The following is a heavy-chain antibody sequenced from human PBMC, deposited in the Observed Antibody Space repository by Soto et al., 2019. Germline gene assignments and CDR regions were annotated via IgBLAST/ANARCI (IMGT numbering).Heavy chain of an antibody. Sequence: QVQLQESGPGLVKPSQTLSLTCTVSGGSISSGDSYWTWIRQPPGKGLEWIGYIYYTGSTHYNPSLESRASISVDASKNQFSLKLTSVTAADTALYYCARAPFGLLVRDGMDVWGQGTTVTVSS. CDR1: GGSISSGDSY. V-gene: IGHV4-30-4*01. CDR3: ARAPFGLLVRDGMDV. CDR2: IYYTGST. J-gene: IGHJ6*02. D-gene: IGHD2-2*01.